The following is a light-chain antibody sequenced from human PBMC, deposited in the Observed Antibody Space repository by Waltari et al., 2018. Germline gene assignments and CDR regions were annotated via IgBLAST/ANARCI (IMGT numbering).Light chain of an antibody. J-gene: IGLJ2*01. CDR3: SSYTTISTTL. Sequence: QSALAQPASGSGSPGQSITIPCTGTSSDVGAYKLVPGYQHHPGKAPKLIIYDVSRWPSGVSNRFSGSKSGNTASLTISGLQAEDEADYYCSSYTTISTTLFGGGTKVTVL. CDR2: DVS. V-gene: IGLV2-14*01. CDR1: SSDVGAYKL.